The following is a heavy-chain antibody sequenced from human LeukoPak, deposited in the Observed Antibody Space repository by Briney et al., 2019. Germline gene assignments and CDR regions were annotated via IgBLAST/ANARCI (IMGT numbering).Heavy chain of an antibody. CDR3: ARGSLAAYYNGWSMDV. CDR2: IIPILGIA. Sequence: ASVKVSCKASGGTFSSYTISWVRQAPGQGLEWMGRIIPILGIANYAQKFQGRVTITADKSTSTAYMELSSLRSEDTAVYYCARGSLAAYYNGWSMDVWGQGTTVTVSS. J-gene: IGHJ6*02. CDR1: GGTFSSYT. V-gene: IGHV1-69*02. D-gene: IGHD3-10*01.